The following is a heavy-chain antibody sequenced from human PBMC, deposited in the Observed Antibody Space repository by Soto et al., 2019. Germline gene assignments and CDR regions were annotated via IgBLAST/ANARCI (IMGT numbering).Heavy chain of an antibody. Sequence: QVQLVESGGGVVQPGRSLRLSCAASGFTFSSYGMHWVRQAPGKGLEWVAVIWYDGSNKYYADSVKGRFTISRDNSKTTLYLQMNSLRAEDTAVYYCARDGYSGYDLVGWFDPWGQGTLVTVSS. D-gene: IGHD5-12*01. J-gene: IGHJ5*02. CDR2: IWYDGSNK. CDR3: ARDGYSGYDLVGWFDP. CDR1: GFTFSSYG. V-gene: IGHV3-33*01.